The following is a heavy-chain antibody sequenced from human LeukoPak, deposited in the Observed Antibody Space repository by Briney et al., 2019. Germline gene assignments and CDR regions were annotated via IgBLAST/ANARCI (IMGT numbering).Heavy chain of an antibody. D-gene: IGHD2-8*02. CDR2: IYYSGNT. J-gene: IGHJ4*02. Sequence: SETLSLTCAVSGDSISSSGYSWSWLRQPPGKGLEWIGYIYYSGNTYYNPSLKSRVTISVDTSKNQFSLKLSSVTAADTAVYYCARPNSRVLVRRGPRFDYWGQGTLVTVSS. CDR3: ARPNSRVLVRRGPRFDY. V-gene: IGHV4-30-4*07. CDR1: GDSISSSGYS.